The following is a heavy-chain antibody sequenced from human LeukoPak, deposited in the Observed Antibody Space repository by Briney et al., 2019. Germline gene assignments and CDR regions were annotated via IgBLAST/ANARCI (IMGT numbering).Heavy chain of an antibody. CDR1: GYSISSGYY. CDR3: ARDSRPARVGRYYYMDV. D-gene: IGHD6-25*01. V-gene: IGHV4-38-2*02. CDR2: IYHSGST. J-gene: IGHJ6*03. Sequence: SETLSLTCTVSGYSISSGYYWGWIRQPPGKGLEWIGSIYHSGSTYYNPSLKSRVTISVDTSRNQFSLKLSSVTAADTAVYYCARDSRPARVGRYYYMDVWGKGTTVTVSS.